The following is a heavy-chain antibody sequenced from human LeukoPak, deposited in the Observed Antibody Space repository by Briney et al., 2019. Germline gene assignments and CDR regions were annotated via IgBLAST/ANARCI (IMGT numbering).Heavy chain of an antibody. CDR1: GFTFSSYE. J-gene: IGHJ3*02. Sequence: PGGSLRLSCAASGFTFSSYEMNWVRQAPGRGLEWVSYISSSGSTIYYADSVKGRFTISRDNAKNSLYLQMNSLRVEDTGVYYCGCEVFRVDEGAFDIWGQGTMVTVSS. V-gene: IGHV3-48*03. CDR3: GCEVFRVDEGAFDI. D-gene: IGHD2-21*01. CDR2: ISSSGSTI.